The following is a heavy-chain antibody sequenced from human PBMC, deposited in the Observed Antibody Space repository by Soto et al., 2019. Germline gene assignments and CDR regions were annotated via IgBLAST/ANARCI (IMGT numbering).Heavy chain of an antibody. CDR1: GFSFSDSA. J-gene: IGHJ3*02. CDR2: IRSKGNNYAT. CDR3: SRHAFDI. V-gene: IGHV3-73*02. Sequence: EVQLVESGGGLVQPGGSLKLSCAASGFSFSDSAIHWVRQASGKGLEWVGRIRSKGNNYATAYAASVKGRFTISRDDSKNTAYLQMNSLKTEDMAVYYCSRHAFDIWGQGTMVIVS.